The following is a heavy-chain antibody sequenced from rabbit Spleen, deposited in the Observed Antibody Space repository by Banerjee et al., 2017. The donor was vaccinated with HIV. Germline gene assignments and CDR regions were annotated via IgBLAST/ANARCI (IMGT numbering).Heavy chain of an antibody. V-gene: IGHV1S45*01. CDR3: ARDLVGVIGWNFYL. D-gene: IGHD1-1*01. J-gene: IGHJ4*01. CDR2: INAATGKP. CDR1: GFSFGDRDV. Sequence: QEQLVESGGGLVQPEGSLTLTCKASGFSFGDRDVMCWVRQAPGKGLEWIACINAATGKPVYATWAKGRFTISRTSSTTVTLRMTSLTAADTATYFCARDLVGVIGWNFYLWGPGTLVTVS.